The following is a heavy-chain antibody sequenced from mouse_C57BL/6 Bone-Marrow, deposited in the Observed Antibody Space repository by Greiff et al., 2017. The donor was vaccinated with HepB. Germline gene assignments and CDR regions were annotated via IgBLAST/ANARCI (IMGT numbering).Heavy chain of an antibody. V-gene: IGHV1-72*01. J-gene: IGHJ4*01. CDR2: IDPNSGGT. D-gene: IGHD2-4*01. CDR3: AREDYDYYYAMDY. CDR1: GYTFTSYW. Sequence: QVHVKQPGAELVKPGASVKLSCKASGYTFTSYWMHWVKQRPGQGLEWIGRIDPNSGGTKYNEKFKSKATLTVDKPSSTAYMQLSSLTSEDSAVYYCAREDYDYYYAMDYWGQGTSVTVSS.